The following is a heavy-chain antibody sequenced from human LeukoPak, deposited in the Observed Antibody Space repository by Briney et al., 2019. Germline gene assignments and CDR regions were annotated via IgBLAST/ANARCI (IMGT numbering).Heavy chain of an antibody. CDR1: GFTFSSYW. D-gene: IGHD3-3*02. CDR3: ARHLQFMINYFDY. J-gene: IGHJ4*02. Sequence: QPGGSLRLSCAASGFTFSSYWMNWVRQAPGKGLVWVSRIASDGSSTTYADSVKGRFSISRDNAKNTLYLQMNSLRVEDTAVYYCARHLQFMINYFDYWGQGTLVTVSS. CDR2: IASDGSST. V-gene: IGHV3-74*01.